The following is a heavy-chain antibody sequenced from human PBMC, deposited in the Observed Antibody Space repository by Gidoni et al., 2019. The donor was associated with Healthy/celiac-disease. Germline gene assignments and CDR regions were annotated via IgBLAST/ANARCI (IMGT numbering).Heavy chain of an antibody. Sequence: QVQLQESGPGLVKPSQTLSLTCPVSGGSISSGGYYWSWIRQHPGKGLEWIGYIYYSGSTYYNPSLKSRVTISVDTSKNQFSLKLSSVTAADTAVYYCARERVSGSQYFDYWGQGTLVTVSS. D-gene: IGHD1-26*01. CDR3: ARERVSGSQYFDY. V-gene: IGHV4-31*03. J-gene: IGHJ4*02. CDR2: IYYSGST. CDR1: GGSISSGGYY.